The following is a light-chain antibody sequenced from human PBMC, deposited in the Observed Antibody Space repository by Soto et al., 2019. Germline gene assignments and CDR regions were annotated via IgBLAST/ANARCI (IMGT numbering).Light chain of an antibody. V-gene: IGLV2-14*01. CDR2: DVS. J-gene: IGLJ2*01. CDR1: SSDVGGYNY. Sequence: QSALTQPASVSGSPGQSITISCTGTSSDVGGYNYVSWYQQHPGKAPKLMIYDVSNRPSGVSNRFSGSKSGNTASLTISGLQAEDEADYYCSSYTSSSTPGVVFGGGTKLPVL. CDR3: SSYTSSSTPGVV.